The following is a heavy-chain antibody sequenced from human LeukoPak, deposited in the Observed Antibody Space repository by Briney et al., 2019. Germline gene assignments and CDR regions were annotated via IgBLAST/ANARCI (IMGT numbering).Heavy chain of an antibody. CDR3: ARRGGHGGSFDY. Sequence: SETLSLTCTVSGGSISSYYWSWIRQPPGKGLEWIGYIYYSGSGSTNYNPSLKSRVSISVDTSKNHFSLKLSSVTAADTAVYYCARRGGHGGSFDYWGRGTLVTVSS. CDR1: GGSISSYY. V-gene: IGHV4-59*08. J-gene: IGHJ4*02. D-gene: IGHD4-23*01. CDR2: IYYSGSGST.